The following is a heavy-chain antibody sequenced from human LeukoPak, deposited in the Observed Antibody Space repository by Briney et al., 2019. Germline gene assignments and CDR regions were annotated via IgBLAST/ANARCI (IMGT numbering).Heavy chain of an antibody. J-gene: IGHJ5*02. V-gene: IGHV3-11*01. CDR1: GFTFNDYC. CDR2: INIGGTNT. CDR3: ATDGAGFDT. Sequence: GGSLRLSCAASGFTFNDYCMSWIRQAPGKGLEWLSYINIGGTNTHYADSVKGRFTISRDNAKKSLYLEMNNLRAEDTAVYYCATDGAGFDTWGQGVLVTVPS.